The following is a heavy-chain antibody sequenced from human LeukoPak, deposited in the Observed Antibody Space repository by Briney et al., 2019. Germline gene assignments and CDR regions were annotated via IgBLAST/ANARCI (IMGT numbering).Heavy chain of an antibody. CDR2: INHSGST. CDR1: GWSFSGYY. V-gene: IGHV4-34*01. D-gene: IGHD7-27*01. CDR3: ARGPFTWARYFDL. Sequence: PSETLSLTCAVYGWSFSGYYWSWIRQPPGKGLGWIGEINHSGSTNYNPSLKSRVTISVDTSKIQFSLKLSSVTAADAAVYYCARGPFTWARYFDLWGRGTLVTVSS. J-gene: IGHJ2*01.